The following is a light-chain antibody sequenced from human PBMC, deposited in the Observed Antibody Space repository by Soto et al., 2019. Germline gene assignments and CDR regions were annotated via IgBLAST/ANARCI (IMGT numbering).Light chain of an antibody. CDR1: QIVDGN. Sequence: DIVMTQFPAIVSVSPGEGATLSCRASQIVDGNLAWYQQKPGQAPRLLIYGASTRATGVPARFSGSGSGTEFTLTISSLQSEDSAAYFCQQNNNWPWTFGQGTEVEIK. CDR3: QQNNNWPWT. CDR2: GAS. V-gene: IGKV3-15*01. J-gene: IGKJ1*01.